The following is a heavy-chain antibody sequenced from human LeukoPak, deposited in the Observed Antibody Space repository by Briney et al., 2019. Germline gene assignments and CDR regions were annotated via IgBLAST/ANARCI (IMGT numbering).Heavy chain of an antibody. Sequence: GGSRRLSCAASGFTFSSYSMNWVRQAPGKGLEWVSSISSSSSYIYYADSVKGRFTISRDNAKNSLYLQMNSLRAEDTAVYYCASPGGYYYDSSGYYLWGQGTLVTVSS. D-gene: IGHD3-22*01. CDR3: ASPGGYYYDSSGYYL. J-gene: IGHJ5*02. V-gene: IGHV3-21*01. CDR1: GFTFSSYS. CDR2: ISSSSSYI.